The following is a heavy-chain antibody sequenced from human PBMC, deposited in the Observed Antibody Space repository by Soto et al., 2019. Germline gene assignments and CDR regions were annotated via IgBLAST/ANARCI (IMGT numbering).Heavy chain of an antibody. CDR3: AKRRRRCSTTSCRGGFDY. J-gene: IGHJ4*02. V-gene: IGHV3-30*18. CDR1: GFTFSSYG. Sequence: GGSLRLSCAASGFTFSSYGMHWVRQAPGKGLGWVAVISYDGSNKYYADSVKGRFTISRDNSKNTLYLQMNSLRAEDTAVYYCAKRRRRCSTTSCRGGFDYWGQGTLVTVSS. CDR2: ISYDGSNK. D-gene: IGHD2-2*01.